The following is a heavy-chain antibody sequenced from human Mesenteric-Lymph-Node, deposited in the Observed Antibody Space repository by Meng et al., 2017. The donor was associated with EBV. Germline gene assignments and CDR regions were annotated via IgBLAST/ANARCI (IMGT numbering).Heavy chain of an antibody. Sequence: QITLKVSGPTLVKPTQTLTLTCTFSGFSLSVTGVGVGWIRQPPGKAPEWLGIIYWDDDQRYSPSLKSRLTITKDTSKNQVVLTMTNMDTVDTATYYCAHRSILRIFDYWGQGTLVTVAS. CDR3: AHRSILRIFDY. V-gene: IGHV2-5*02. CDR2: IYWDDDQ. J-gene: IGHJ4*02. D-gene: IGHD2-21*02. CDR1: GFSLSVTGVG.